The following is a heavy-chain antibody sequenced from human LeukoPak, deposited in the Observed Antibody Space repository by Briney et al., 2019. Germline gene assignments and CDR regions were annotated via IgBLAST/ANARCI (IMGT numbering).Heavy chain of an antibody. Sequence: SETLSLTCAVSGGSISSGGYSWSWIRQPPGKGLEWIGYIFYSGSSYYNPSLKSRVTISVDTSKNQFSLKLSSVTAADTAVYFCARSTVRGHSYYYYMDVWGKGTTVTVS. V-gene: IGHV4-30-4*07. CDR1: GGSISSGGYS. J-gene: IGHJ6*03. CDR3: ARSTVRGHSYYYYMDV. D-gene: IGHD3-10*01. CDR2: IFYSGSS.